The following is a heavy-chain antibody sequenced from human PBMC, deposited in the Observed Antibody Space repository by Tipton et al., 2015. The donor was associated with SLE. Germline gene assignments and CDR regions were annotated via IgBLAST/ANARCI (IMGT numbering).Heavy chain of an antibody. V-gene: IGHV4-31*03. Sequence: LRLSCTVSGGSISSGGYYWSWIRQHPGKGLEWIGYIYYSGSTCYNPSLKSRVTISVDTSKNQFSLKLSSVTAADTAVDYCAGMGISYGKYHFDYWGQGTLVTVSS. CDR2: IYYSGST. CDR1: GGSISSGGYY. CDR3: AGMGISYGKYHFDY. D-gene: IGHD5-18*01. J-gene: IGHJ4*02.